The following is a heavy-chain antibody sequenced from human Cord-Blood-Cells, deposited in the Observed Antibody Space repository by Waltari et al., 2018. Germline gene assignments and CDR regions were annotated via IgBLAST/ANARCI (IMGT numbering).Heavy chain of an antibody. Sequence: QVQLVQSVAEVKKPGASLKVSCKASRYTFTGYYMHWLPQAPGQGLEWMGWINPNSGGTNYAQKFQGRVTMTRDTSISTAYMELSRLRSDDTAVYYCARIYFGGSGSNWFDPWGQGTLVTVSS. CDR3: ARIYFGGSGSNWFDP. J-gene: IGHJ5*02. V-gene: IGHV1-2*02. CDR1: RYTFTGYY. D-gene: IGHD3-10*01. CDR2: INPNSGGT.